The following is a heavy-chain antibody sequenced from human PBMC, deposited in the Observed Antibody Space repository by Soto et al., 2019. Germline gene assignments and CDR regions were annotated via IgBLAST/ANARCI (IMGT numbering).Heavy chain of an antibody. J-gene: IGHJ4*02. CDR1: GFTFSNYA. D-gene: IGHD2-15*01. V-gene: IGHV3-23*01. CDR2: ISGRGGNT. CDR3: AKAGCSGGTCYLYYFDY. Sequence: EMQLLESGGGLVQPGGSLKLSCAASGFTFSNYAMSWVRQAPGKGLEWVSTISGRGGNTYYADSVKGRFTISRENSSNTLYLQMDSLRVDDSAVYSCAKAGCSGGTCYLYYFDYWGQGALVTVSS.